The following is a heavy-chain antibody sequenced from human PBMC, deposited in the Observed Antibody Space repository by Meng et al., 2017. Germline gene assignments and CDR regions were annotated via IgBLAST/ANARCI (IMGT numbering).Heavy chain of an antibody. CDR1: GLRFTDAW. CDR3: ATGAAAADH. V-gene: IGHV3-15*04. Sequence: EVQLVVSGGGLVKPGGSLRLSCVASGLRFTDAWMSWVRQAPGKGLEWVGRIERKSDGGTIYYAAPVKGRFTISRDDSKNTLYLQMDSLINEDTAVYFCATGAAAADHWGQGTLVTVSS. CDR2: IERKSDGGTI. D-gene: IGHD6-13*01. J-gene: IGHJ4*02.